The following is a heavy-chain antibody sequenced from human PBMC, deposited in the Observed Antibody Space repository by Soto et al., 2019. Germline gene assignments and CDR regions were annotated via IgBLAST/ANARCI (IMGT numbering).Heavy chain of an antibody. CDR2: IYSNGNT. V-gene: IGHV3-53*01. CDR1: GFTVSTNY. J-gene: IGHJ6*02. CDR3: VVEDLGMEV. D-gene: IGHD2-15*01. Sequence: GGSLRLSCAGSGFTVSTNYRTWVRQTPGKGLEWVSIIYSNGNTYYADSVKGRFTISRDNSKNTLYLQMNSLRVDDTAVYYCVVEDLGMEVWGQGTTVTVSS.